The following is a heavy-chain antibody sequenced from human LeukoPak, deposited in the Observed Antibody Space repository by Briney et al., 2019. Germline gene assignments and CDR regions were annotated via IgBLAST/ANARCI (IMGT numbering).Heavy chain of an antibody. Sequence: GGSLRLSCAASGFTFDEYGMTWVRQAPGQGLEWVSGISRNGGSTYYADSVKGRFTISRDNSKNTLYLQMNSLRAEDTAVYYCAKAFDYYDSSGYYDYWGQGTLVTVSS. CDR2: ISRNGGST. V-gene: IGHV3-23*01. D-gene: IGHD3-22*01. J-gene: IGHJ4*02. CDR1: GFTFDEYG. CDR3: AKAFDYYDSSGYYDY.